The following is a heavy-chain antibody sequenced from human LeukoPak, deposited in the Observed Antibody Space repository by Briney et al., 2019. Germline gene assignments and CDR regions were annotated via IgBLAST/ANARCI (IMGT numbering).Heavy chain of an antibody. CDR1: GFTFSSYD. J-gene: IGHJ4*02. V-gene: IGHV3-13*01. CDR2: IGTAGDT. CDR3: ARGSHSGSYFNFDY. Sequence: GSLRLSCAASGFTFSSYDMHWVRQATGKGLEWVSAIGTAGDTYYPGSVKGRFTISRENAKNSLYLQMNSLRAGDTAVYYCARGSHSGSYFNFDYWGQGTLVTVSS. D-gene: IGHD1-26*01.